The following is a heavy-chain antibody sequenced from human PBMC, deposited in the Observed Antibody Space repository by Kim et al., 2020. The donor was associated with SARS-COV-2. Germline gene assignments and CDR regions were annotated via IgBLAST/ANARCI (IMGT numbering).Heavy chain of an antibody. V-gene: IGHV3-13*04. CDR2: IGTAGDT. D-gene: IGHD3-3*01. CDR3: ARWSNPPGRSGYYTGAFDI. Sequence: GGSLRLSCAASGFTFSSYDMHWVRQATGKGLEWVSAIGTAGDTYYPGSVKGRFTISRENAKNSLYLQMNSLRAGDTAVYYCARWSNPPGRSGYYTGAFDIWGQGTMVTVSS. CDR1: GFTFSSYD. J-gene: IGHJ3*02.